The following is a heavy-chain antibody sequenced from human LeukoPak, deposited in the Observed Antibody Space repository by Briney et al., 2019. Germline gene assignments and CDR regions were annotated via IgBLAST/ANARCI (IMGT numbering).Heavy chain of an antibody. V-gene: IGHV4-38-2*02. Sequence: SETLSLTCTVSGYSISSGYYWGWIRQPPGKGLEWIGSIYHSGSTYYNPSLQSRVTISVDTSKNQFSLKLSSVTAADTAVYYCAGDYYYDSSGYRVVYDYWGQGTLVTVSS. J-gene: IGHJ4*02. D-gene: IGHD3-22*01. CDR2: IYHSGST. CDR3: AGDYYYDSSGYRVVYDY. CDR1: GYSISSGYY.